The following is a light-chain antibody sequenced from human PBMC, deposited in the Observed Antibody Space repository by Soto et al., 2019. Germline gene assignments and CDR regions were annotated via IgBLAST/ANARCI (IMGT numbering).Light chain of an antibody. CDR3: QQSYSTLGFT. J-gene: IGKJ3*01. CDR2: AAS. V-gene: IGKV1-39*01. Sequence: DIQMTQSPSSLSASVGDRVTITCRASQSISSYLNWYQQKPGKAPKLLIYAASSLKSGVPSRFSGSGSGTDFTLTIGSLQTEDFATYYCQQSYSTLGFTFGPGTKVDIK. CDR1: QSISSY.